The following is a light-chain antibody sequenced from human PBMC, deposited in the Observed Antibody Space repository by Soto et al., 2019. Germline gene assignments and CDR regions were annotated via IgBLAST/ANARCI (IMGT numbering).Light chain of an antibody. CDR2: AAS. Sequence: DIQMTQSPSSLSASVGDRVTITCRASQSISSYLNWNQQKPGKAPKLLIYAASSVQSGVSSRFSGSGSGTDFTLTISSLQPEDFATYYCQQSYSTPELTFGGGTKGEIK. CDR3: QQSYSTPELT. J-gene: IGKJ4*01. V-gene: IGKV1-39*01. CDR1: QSISSY.